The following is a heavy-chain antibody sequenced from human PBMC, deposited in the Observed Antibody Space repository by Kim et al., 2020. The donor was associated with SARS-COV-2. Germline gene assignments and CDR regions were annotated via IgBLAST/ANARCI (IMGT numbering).Heavy chain of an antibody. CDR1: GFTFSGSA. CDR3: TRSYYYGSGSYYNPQKDYYYGMDV. CDR2: IRSKANSYAT. V-gene: IGHV3-73*01. J-gene: IGHJ6*02. D-gene: IGHD3-10*01. Sequence: GGSLRLSCAASGFTFSGSAMHWVRQASGKGLEWVGRIRSKANSYATAYAASVKGRFTISRDDSKNTAYLQMNSLKTEDTAVYYCTRSYYYGSGSYYNPQKDYYYGMDVWGQGTTVTVSS.